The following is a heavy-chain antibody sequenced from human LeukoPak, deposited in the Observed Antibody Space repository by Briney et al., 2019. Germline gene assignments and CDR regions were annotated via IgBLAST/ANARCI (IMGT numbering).Heavy chain of an antibody. CDR3: ARRIRRHNDYYGSGSYYNWFDP. V-gene: IGHV4-34*01. Sequence: SETLSLTCAVSGGPFSGYYWSWLRQPPGKGLEWIGEINHSGSTNYNPSLKSRVTISVDTSKNQFSLKLSSVTAADTAVYYCARRIRRHNDYYGSGSYYNWFDPWGQGTLVTVSS. CDR2: INHSGST. J-gene: IGHJ5*02. D-gene: IGHD3-10*01. CDR1: GGPFSGYY.